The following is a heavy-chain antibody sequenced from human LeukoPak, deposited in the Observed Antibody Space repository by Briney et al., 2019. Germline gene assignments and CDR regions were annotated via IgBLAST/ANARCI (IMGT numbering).Heavy chain of an antibody. CDR1: GGSISSYY. J-gene: IGHJ4*02. CDR2: IYYSGST. D-gene: IGHD1-26*01. Sequence: SETLSLTCTVSGGSISSYYWSWIRQPPGKGLEWIGYIYYSGSTNYNPSLKSRATISVDTSKNQFSLKLSSVTAADTAVYYCARSYSGSYFYFDYWGQGTLVTVSS. V-gene: IGHV4-59*01. CDR3: ARSYSGSYFYFDY.